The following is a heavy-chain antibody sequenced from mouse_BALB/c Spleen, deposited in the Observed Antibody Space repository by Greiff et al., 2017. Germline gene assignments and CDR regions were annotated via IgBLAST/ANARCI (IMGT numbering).Heavy chain of an antibody. CDR2: ISSCSSTI. V-gene: IGHV5-17*02. CDR1: VFTFCSVG. D-gene: IGHD2-3*01. J-gene: IGHJ4*01. CDR3: ARTRDGYYNYAKNY. Sequence: EVKLVGAGGGLVQPGGSRKLSCAASVFTFCSVGMHCVRAAPEKGLALVAYISSCSSTIYYADTVKGRFTISRDYPKNTLFLPMTSLRSEDTAMYYCARTRDGYYNYAKNYGGEG.